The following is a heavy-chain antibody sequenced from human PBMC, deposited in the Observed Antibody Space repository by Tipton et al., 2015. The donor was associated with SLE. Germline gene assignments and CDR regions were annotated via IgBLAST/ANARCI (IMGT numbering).Heavy chain of an antibody. Sequence: SLRLSCAASEFTVSSNFMSWVRQAPGKGLEWVSVIYSGGSTYYADSVKDRFTVSRDNYKDTLYLQMNSLRAEDTAVYYCAVVYSSGYGLDYWGQGTLVTVSS. CDR3: AVVYSSGYGLDY. CDR2: IYSGGST. J-gene: IGHJ4*02. D-gene: IGHD6-19*01. V-gene: IGHV3-66*01. CDR1: EFTVSSNF.